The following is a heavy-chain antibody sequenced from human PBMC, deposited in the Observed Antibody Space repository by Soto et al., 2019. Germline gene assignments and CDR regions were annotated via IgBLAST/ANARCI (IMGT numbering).Heavy chain of an antibody. V-gene: IGHV3-53*01. D-gene: IGHD3-16*01. Sequence: GGSLRLSCVASGLTVSHNYMAWVRQAPEMGLEWVSILYTEGTTYYADSVKGRFTISRDSSKNTLFLQMDSLRAEDTAVYYCVRPRPSGENYGMDVWGQGTTVTVS. CDR3: VRPRPSGENYGMDV. J-gene: IGHJ6*02. CDR2: LYTEGTT. CDR1: GLTVSHNY.